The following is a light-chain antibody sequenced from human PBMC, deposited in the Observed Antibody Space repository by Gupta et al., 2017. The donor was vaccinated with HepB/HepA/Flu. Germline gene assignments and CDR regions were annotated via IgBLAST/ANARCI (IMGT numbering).Light chain of an antibody. V-gene: IGKV1-5*03. CDR2: EVS. Sequence: DIQMTQSPSTLSASIGDRVTITCRTSQTIGKRLAWYQQHPGKAPKFLIYEVSNLEDGVPSRFSGSGSETDVTLTITSLKPDDFATYYCQEYEKFPWAFGQGTKVDIK. CDR3: QEYEKFPWA. CDR1: QTIGKR. J-gene: IGKJ1*01.